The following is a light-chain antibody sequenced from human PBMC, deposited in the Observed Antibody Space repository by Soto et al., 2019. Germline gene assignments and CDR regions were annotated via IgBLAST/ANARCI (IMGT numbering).Light chain of an antibody. CDR2: LNSDGSH. CDR3: QTWDAGILV. Sequence: QPVLTQSPSASASLGASVKLTCTLTSGHNDYAIAWHQQQPEKGPRYLMRLNSDGSHNKGDGVPDRFSGSSSGAERRPVISGLRSEDEADYYCQTWDAGILVFGAGTKLTVL. J-gene: IGLJ1*01. V-gene: IGLV4-69*02. CDR1: SGHNDYA.